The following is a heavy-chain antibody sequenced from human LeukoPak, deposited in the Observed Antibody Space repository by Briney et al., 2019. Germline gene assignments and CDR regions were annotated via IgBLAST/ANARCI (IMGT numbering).Heavy chain of an antibody. CDR3: ARDPVGGYYDFWSGSPSVYGMDV. CDR2: ISSSSSYI. Sequence: GSLRLSCAASGFTFSSYSMNWVRQAPGKGLEWVSSISSSSSYIYYADSVKGRFTISRDNAKNSLYLQMNSLRAEDTAVYYCARDPVGGYYDFWSGSPSVYGMDVWGQGTTVTVSS. V-gene: IGHV3-21*01. CDR1: GFTFSSYS. D-gene: IGHD3-3*01. J-gene: IGHJ6*02.